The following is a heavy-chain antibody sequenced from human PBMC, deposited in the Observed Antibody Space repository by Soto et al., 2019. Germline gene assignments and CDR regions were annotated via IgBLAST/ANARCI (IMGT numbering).Heavy chain of an antibody. Sequence: QVQLVQSGPEVKKPGASVKVSCKTSGYTFTSYGISWVRQDPVQGLEWMGWITTDKGKTTYAQKFQGSVTMTTDTSTSTAHMEMRSLRSDDTAVYYCATRSPAFDYWGQGTLVTVSS. V-gene: IGHV1-18*01. J-gene: IGHJ4*02. CDR2: ITTDKGKT. CDR1: GYTFTSYG. CDR3: ATRSPAFDY.